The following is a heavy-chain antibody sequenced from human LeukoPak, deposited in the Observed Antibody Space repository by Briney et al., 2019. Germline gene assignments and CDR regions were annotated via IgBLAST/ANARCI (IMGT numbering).Heavy chain of an antibody. CDR1: GYTFTGYY. Sequence: ASVKVSCKASGYTFTGYYMHWVRQAPGQGLEWMGWINPNSGGTNYAQKFQGRVTMTRDTSISTAYMELSRLRYDDTAVYYCARGGDYYDSSGYYDDAFDIWGQGTTATVSS. CDR2: INPNSGGT. CDR3: ARGGDYYDSSGYYDDAFDI. J-gene: IGHJ3*02. D-gene: IGHD3-22*01. V-gene: IGHV1-2*02.